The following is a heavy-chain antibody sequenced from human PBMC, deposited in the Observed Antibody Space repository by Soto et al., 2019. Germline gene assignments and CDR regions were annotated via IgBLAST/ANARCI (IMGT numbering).Heavy chain of an antibody. CDR2: IIPIFGTA. CDR1: GGTFSSYA. CDR3: ARRQAEAPAYLYYGMDV. V-gene: IGHV1-69*13. D-gene: IGHD6-6*01. Sequence: ASVKVSCKASGGTFSSYAISWVRQAPGEGLEWMGGIIPIFGTANYAQKFQGRVTITADESTSTAYMELSSLRSEDTAVYYCARRQAEAPAYLYYGMDVWGQATTVTVPS. J-gene: IGHJ6*02.